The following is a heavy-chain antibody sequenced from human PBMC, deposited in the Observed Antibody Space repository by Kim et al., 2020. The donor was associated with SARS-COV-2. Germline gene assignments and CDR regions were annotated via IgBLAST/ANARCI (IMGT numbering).Heavy chain of an antibody. J-gene: IGHJ4*02. CDR2: ISYDGRNE. CDR1: GFTFSNYG. D-gene: IGHD1-26*01. CDR3: ARVLGGIDN. Sequence: GGSLRLSCAASGFTFSNYGMHWVRQAPGKGLECVAGISYDGRNEYYADSVKGRFTISRDNSKNTLYLQMNSLRAEDTAVYFCARVLGGIDNWGQGTLVTVSS. V-gene: IGHV3-33*01.